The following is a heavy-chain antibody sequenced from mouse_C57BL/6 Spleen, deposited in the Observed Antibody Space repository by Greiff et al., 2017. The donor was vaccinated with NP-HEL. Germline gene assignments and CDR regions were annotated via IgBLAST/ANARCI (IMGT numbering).Heavy chain of an antibody. CDR1: GFTFSDYY. CDR2: INYDGSST. J-gene: IGHJ4*01. V-gene: IGHV5-16*01. Sequence: EVHLVESEGGLVQPGSSMKLSCTASGFTFSDYYMAWVRQVPEKGLEWVANINYDGSSTYYLDSLKSRFIISRDNAKNILYLQMSSLKSEDTATYYCARDLYYDYDGAYYYAMDYWGQGTSVTVSS. D-gene: IGHD2-4*01. CDR3: ARDLYYDYDGAYYYAMDY.